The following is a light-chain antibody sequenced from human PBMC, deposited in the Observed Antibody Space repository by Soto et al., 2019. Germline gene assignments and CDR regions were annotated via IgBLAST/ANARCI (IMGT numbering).Light chain of an antibody. CDR3: CSYAGSSTLV. Sequence: QSALTQPASGSGAPGQSITISCTGSSSDVGSYNLVSWYQQHPGKAPKLMIYEVSKRPSGVSNRFSGSKSGNTASLTISGLQAEDEADYYCCSYAGSSTLVFGGGTQLTVL. J-gene: IGLJ2*01. V-gene: IGLV2-23*02. CDR1: SSDVGSYNL. CDR2: EVS.